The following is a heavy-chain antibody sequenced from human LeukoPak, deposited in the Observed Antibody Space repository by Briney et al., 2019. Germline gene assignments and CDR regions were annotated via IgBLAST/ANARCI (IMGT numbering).Heavy chain of an antibody. V-gene: IGHV3-23*01. J-gene: IGHJ4*02. CDR3: ARAAMVRGVDYFDY. CDR2: IRGIDGST. CDR1: GFTFRIYA. D-gene: IGHD3-10*01. Sequence: GESLKISCAASGFTFRIYAMNWVRQAPGKGLEWVSSIRGIDGSTYYADSVKGRFTISRDNSRNTLYLQMNSLRAEDTAVYYCARAAMVRGVDYFDYWGQGTLVIVSS.